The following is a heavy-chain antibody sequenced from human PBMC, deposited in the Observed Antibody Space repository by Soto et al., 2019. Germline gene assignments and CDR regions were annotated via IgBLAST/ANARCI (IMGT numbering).Heavy chain of an antibody. J-gene: IGHJ5*02. D-gene: IGHD3-9*01. CDR1: GLTFSSYG. CDR3: AKEAVLRYFDWLQAGPNWFDP. CDR2: ISYDGSNK. V-gene: IGHV3-30*18. Sequence: GGSLRLSCAASGLTFSSYGMHWVRQAPGKGLEWVAVISYDGSNKYYADSVKGRFTISRDNSKNTLYLQMNSLRAEDTAVYYWAKEAVLRYFDWLQAGPNWFDPWGQGTLVTVSS.